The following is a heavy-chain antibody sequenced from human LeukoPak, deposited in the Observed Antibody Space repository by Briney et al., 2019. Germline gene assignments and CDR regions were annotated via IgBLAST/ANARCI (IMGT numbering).Heavy chain of an antibody. D-gene: IGHD1-1*01. CDR1: GYTFTNYY. Sequence: GSSVKVSCKASGYTFTNYYMHWMRHAPGQGLEWMGIINPSSGGTIYAQKFQGRVTMTRDTYTITVYMELSSLGSEDTAVYYCAREWPHNYRFDPWGQGTLVTV. CDR3: AREWPHNYRFDP. J-gene: IGHJ5*02. CDR2: INPSSGGT. V-gene: IGHV1-46*01.